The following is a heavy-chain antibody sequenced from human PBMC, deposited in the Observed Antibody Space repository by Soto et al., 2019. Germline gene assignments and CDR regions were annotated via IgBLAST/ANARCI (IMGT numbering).Heavy chain of an antibody. Sequence: ASVKVSCKASGYTFTGYYMHWVRQAPGQGLEWMGWINPNNGATNYAQKFQGWLTLTRDTSISTAYMDLSRLRSDDSAVYYYYYYGMDVWGQGTTVTVSS. CDR2: INPNNGAT. CDR3: YYYGMDV. V-gene: IGHV1-2*04. CDR1: GYTFTGYY. J-gene: IGHJ6*02.